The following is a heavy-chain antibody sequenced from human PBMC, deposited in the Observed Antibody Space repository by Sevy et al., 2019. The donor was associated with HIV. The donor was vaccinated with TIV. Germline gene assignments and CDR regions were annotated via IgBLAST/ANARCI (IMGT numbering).Heavy chain of an antibody. CDR3: AKGIVYRGYETDY. V-gene: IGHV3-23*01. CDR1: GFTFSSYA. CDR2: ISGSGIST. D-gene: IGHD5-12*01. Sequence: GGSLRLSCAASGFTFSSYAMSWVRQAPGKGLEWVSAISGSGISTYYADSVKGRFTISRDNSKNTLYLQMNNLRAEDTAVFYCAKGIVYRGYETDYWGQGTLVTVSS. J-gene: IGHJ4*02.